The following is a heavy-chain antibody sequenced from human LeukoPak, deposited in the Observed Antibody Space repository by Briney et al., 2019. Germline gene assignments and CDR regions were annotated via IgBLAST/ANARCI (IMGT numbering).Heavy chain of an antibody. CDR1: GGSFSGYY. D-gene: IGHD3-16*01. Sequence: PSETLSLTCAVYGGSFSGYYWSWIRQPPGKGLEWIGEINHSGSTNYNPSLKSRATISVDASKNQFSLKLSSVTAADTAVYYCARRGYYYYGMDVWGKGPRSPSPQ. CDR3: ARRGYYYYGMDV. CDR2: INHSGST. J-gene: IGHJ6*04. V-gene: IGHV4-34*01.